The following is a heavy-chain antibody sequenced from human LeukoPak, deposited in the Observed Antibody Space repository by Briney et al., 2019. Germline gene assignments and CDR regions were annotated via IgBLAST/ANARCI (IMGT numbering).Heavy chain of an antibody. Sequence: PSETLSLTCTVSGASISSSYYWGWIRQPPGKGLEWIGSIYYSGSTYYNPSLKSRVTISVDTSKNQFSLKLSSVTAADTAVYYCARHPKGITMVRGVRVYYYYMDVWGKGTTVTISS. CDR2: IYYSGST. D-gene: IGHD3-10*01. J-gene: IGHJ6*03. V-gene: IGHV4-39*01. CDR3: ARHPKGITMVRGVRVYYYYMDV. CDR1: GASISSSYY.